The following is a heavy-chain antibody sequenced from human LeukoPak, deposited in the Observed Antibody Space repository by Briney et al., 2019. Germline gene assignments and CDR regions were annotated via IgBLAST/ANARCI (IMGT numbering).Heavy chain of an antibody. D-gene: IGHD2-2*01. CDR2: IYYSGST. J-gene: IGHJ6*03. CDR1: GGSISDYY. V-gene: IGHV4-59*01. Sequence: PSETLSLTCTVSGGSISDYYWNWIRQPPGKGLEWIGYIYYSGSTTYNPSLKSRVTMSADTAKNQFSLKLRSVTAADTAVYYCARGDFCSSSNCYLRPMDVWGKGTTVTVSS. CDR3: ARGDFCSSSNCYLRPMDV.